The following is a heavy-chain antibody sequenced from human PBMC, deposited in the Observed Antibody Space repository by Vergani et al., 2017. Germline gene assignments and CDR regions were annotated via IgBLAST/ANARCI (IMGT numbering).Heavy chain of an antibody. CDR3: ARRLRADYYGMDV. CDR2: IYPGDPDT. V-gene: IGHV5-51*01. J-gene: IGHJ6*02. Sequence: EVQLVQSGAEVKKPGESLKISCKGSGYSFTSYWIGWVRQMPGKGLEWMGIIYPGDPDTRYSPSFQGQGTISTDKSISTAYLQWSSLKASDTAMYYCARRLRADYYGMDVWGQGTTVTVSS. CDR1: GYSFTSYW.